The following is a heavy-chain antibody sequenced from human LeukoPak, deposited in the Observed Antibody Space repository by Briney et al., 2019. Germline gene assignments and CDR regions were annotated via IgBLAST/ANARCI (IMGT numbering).Heavy chain of an antibody. D-gene: IGHD2-15*01. CDR3: ATGIGYCSGGSCRDYFDY. CDR2: ISYDGSNK. V-gene: IGHV3-30*04. J-gene: IGHJ4*02. Sequence: PGRSLRLSCAASGFTFSSYAMHWVRQAPGKGLEWVAVISYDGSNKYYADSVKGRFTISRDNSKNTLYLQMNSLRAEDTAVYYCATGIGYCSGGSCRDYFDYWGQGTLVTVSS. CDR1: GFTFSSYA.